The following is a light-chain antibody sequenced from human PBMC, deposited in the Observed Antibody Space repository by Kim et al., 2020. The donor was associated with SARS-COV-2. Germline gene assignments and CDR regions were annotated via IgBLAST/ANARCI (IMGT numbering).Light chain of an antibody. V-gene: IGLV1-44*01. Sequence: QSVLTQPPSVSGTPGQRVTISCSGSSSNIGGNSVSWYQQLPGTAPKLLIYRGDERPSGVPDRFSGSKYGTSASVAISGLQSEDEADYYCAVWDDSLNGVLFGGGTKVTVL. CDR1: SSNIGGNS. CDR2: RGD. CDR3: AVWDDSLNGVL. J-gene: IGLJ2*01.